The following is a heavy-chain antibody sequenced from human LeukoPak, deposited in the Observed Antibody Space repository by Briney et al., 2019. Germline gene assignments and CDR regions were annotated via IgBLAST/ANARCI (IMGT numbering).Heavy chain of an antibody. Sequence: TSETLSLTCTVSGGSISSYYWSWIRQPAGKGLEWIGRIYTSGSTNYNPSLKSRVTMSVEKTKNQFSLKLSSVTAADTAVYYCARDSDIGIASADMWYDGYDMWGQGTMVTVSS. V-gene: IGHV4-4*07. CDR3: ARDSDIGIASADMWYDGYDM. CDR2: IYTSGST. D-gene: IGHD2-15*01. J-gene: IGHJ3*02. CDR1: GGSISSYY.